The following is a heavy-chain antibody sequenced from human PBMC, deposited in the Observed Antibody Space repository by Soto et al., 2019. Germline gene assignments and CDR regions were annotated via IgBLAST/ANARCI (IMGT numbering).Heavy chain of an antibody. CDR2: IYPSDSDP. Sequence: RGESVKISCXGSGYSFPNYWIGWVRQMPGKGLEWMDIIYPSDSDPRYSPSFQGLVTISVNKSSSTAYLQWSSLRASDSAMYYCASLLQVGGVWGQGTLVTVSS. D-gene: IGHD1-26*01. J-gene: IGHJ4*02. V-gene: IGHV5-51*01. CDR1: GYSFPNYW. CDR3: ASLLQVGGV.